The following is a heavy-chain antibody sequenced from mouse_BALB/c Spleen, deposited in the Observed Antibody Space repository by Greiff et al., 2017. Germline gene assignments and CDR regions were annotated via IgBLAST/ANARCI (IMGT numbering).Heavy chain of an antibody. D-gene: IGHD6-1*01. CDR1: GYSITSCYR. J-gene: IGHJ4*01. Sequence: VQLKESGPDLVKPSQSLSLTCTVTGYSITSCYRWHCLRQFPGNKLEGMGHIHYSGTINYNQSLKSRIPITRDTSKNQFFLQLNSVTTEDTATYCCAGGSYYAMDYWGQGTSVTVSA. CDR3: AGGSYYAMDY. V-gene: IGHV3-1*02. CDR2: IHYSGTI.